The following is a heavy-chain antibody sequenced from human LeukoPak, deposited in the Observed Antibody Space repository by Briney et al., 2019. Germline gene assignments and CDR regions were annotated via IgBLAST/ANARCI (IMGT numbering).Heavy chain of an antibody. CDR2: ISAYNGNT. V-gene: IGHV1-18*01. CDR1: GYTFTSYG. D-gene: IGHD6-13*01. CDR3: ARDRNGYDSSWYGYYYGMDV. J-gene: IGHJ6*02. Sequence: ASVKVSCKASGYTFTSYGISWVRQAPGQGLEWMGWISAYNGNTNYAQKLQGRVTMTTDTSTSTAYMELRSLRSDDTAVYYCARDRNGYDSSWYGYYYGMDVWGRGTTVTVSS.